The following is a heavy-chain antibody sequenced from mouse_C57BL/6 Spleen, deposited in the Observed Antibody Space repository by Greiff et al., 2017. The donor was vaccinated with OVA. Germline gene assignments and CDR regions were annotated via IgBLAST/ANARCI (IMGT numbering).Heavy chain of an antibody. J-gene: IGHJ3*01. Sequence: VHVKQSGPELVKPGASVKMSCKASGYTFTDYNMHWVKQSHGKSLEWIGYINPNNGGTSYNQKFKGKATLTVNKSSSTAYMELRSLTSEDSAVYYCARRWDYDDVPWFAYWGQGTLVTVSA. CDR2: INPNNGGT. V-gene: IGHV1-22*01. D-gene: IGHD2-4*01. CDR3: ARRWDYDDVPWFAY. CDR1: GYTFTDYN.